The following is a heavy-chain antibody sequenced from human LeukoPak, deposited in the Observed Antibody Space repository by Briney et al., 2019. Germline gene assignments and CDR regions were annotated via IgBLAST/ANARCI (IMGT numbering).Heavy chain of an antibody. V-gene: IGHV4-4*07. Sequence: PSETVSLTCTVSGGSISSYYWSWIRQPAGKGLEWIGRIYTSGSTNYNPSLKSRVTMSVDTSKNQFSLKLSSVTAADTAVYYCARDEWELLWCGFDPWGQGTLVTVSS. CDR3: ARDEWELLWCGFDP. J-gene: IGHJ5*02. CDR1: GGSISSYY. D-gene: IGHD1-26*01. CDR2: IYTSGST.